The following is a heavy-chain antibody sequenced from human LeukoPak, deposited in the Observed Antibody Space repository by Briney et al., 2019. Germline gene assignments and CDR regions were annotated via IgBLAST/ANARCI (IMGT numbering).Heavy chain of an antibody. CDR2: INHSGST. J-gene: IGHJ4*02. V-gene: IGHV4-34*01. Sequence: SETLSLTCAVYGGSFSGYYWSWIRQPPGKGLEWIGEINHSGSTNYNPSLKSRVTISVDTSKNQFSLKLSSVTAAAPAVYYCAREGGYSGYDYWDYWGQGTLVTVSS. CDR3: AREGGYSGYDYWDY. CDR1: GGSFSGYY. D-gene: IGHD5-12*01.